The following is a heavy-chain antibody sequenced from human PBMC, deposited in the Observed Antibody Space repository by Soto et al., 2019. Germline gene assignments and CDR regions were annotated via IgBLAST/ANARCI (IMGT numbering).Heavy chain of an antibody. Sequence: SDTLSLTCTVSGGSIGSYYWSWIRQPPGKGLEWIGYIYNSGSTNYNPSLKSRVTISVDTYRNQFSLKLNSVTAADTAFYSCARGGGEPKIPVAFDIWGQGTRVTVS. J-gene: IGHJ3*02. V-gene: IGHV4-59*12. CDR2: IYNSGST. CDR1: GGSIGSYY. D-gene: IGHD3-16*01. CDR3: ARGGGEPKIPVAFDI.